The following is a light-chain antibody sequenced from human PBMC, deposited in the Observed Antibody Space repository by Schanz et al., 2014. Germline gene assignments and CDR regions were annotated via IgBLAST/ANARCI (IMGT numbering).Light chain of an antibody. J-gene: IGLJ2*01. CDR2: GNS. CDR1: SSNIGAGYD. Sequence: QSVLTQPPSVSGAPGQRVTISCTGSSSNIGAGYDVHWYQQLPGTAPKLLIYGNSNRPSGVPDRFSGSKSGTSASLAITGLQAEDEADYYCAAWDASLNVLFGGGTKLTVL. CDR3: AAWDASLNVL. V-gene: IGLV1-40*01.